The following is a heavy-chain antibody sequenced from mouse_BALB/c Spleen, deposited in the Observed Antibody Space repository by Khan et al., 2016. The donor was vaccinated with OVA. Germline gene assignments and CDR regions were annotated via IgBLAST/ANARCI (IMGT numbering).Heavy chain of an antibody. CDR3: VRDEYTVSAYRNLDHYDLDY. Sequence: QIQLVQSGPELKKPGETVKISCKASGYTFTDYGMNWVKQAPGKGLKWMGWINPNTGEPTYAEDFKGRFAFSLETSARTAYLQINNLNNEDTATYYCVRDEYTVSAYRNLDHYDLDYWGQGTSVTVSS. V-gene: IGHV9-3*02. D-gene: IGHD2-1*01. J-gene: IGHJ4*01. CDR2: INPNTGEP. CDR1: GYTFTDYG.